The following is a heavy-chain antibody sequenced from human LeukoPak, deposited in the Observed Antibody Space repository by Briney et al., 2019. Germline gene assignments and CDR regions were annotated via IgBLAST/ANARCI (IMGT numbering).Heavy chain of an antibody. D-gene: IGHD6-13*01. CDR1: GYTFTGYY. CDR3: ARDAARAAGLFDY. CDR2: INPNSGGT. Sequence: ASVKVSCKASGYTFTGYYMHWVRQAPGQGLEWMGWINPNSGGTNYAQKFQGRVTMTRYTPISTAYMELSRLRSDDTAVYYCARDAARAAGLFDYWGQGTLVTVSS. V-gene: IGHV1-2*02. J-gene: IGHJ4*02.